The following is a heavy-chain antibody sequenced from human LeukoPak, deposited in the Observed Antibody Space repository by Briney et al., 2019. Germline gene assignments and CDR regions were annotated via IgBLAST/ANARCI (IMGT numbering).Heavy chain of an antibody. J-gene: IGHJ5*02. CDR2: INPNSGGT. Sequence: ASVKVSCKASGYTFTGYYMHWVRQAPGQGLEWMGWINPNSGGTNYAQKFQGRVTMTRDTSISTAYMELSRLRSDDTAVYYCARMAYYDSSGYGYWLDPWGQGTLVTVSS. V-gene: IGHV1-2*02. CDR3: ARMAYYDSSGYGYWLDP. CDR1: GYTFTGYY. D-gene: IGHD3-22*01.